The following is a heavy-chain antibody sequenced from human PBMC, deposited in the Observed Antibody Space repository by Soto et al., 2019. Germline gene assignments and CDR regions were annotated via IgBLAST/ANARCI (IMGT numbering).Heavy chain of an antibody. D-gene: IGHD3-10*01. V-gene: IGHV3-23*01. CDR2: ISSRGGTT. Sequence: EVQLLESGGGLVQPGGSLRLSCAASGFTFSSYTMSWVRQAPEKGLEWVSGISSRGGTTYYAYSVKGRFTISRDNSKNTLYLQMNSLRAEDTAVYYCAKNGFGEFPNFDFWGQGTLVTVSS. CDR3: AKNGFGEFPNFDF. J-gene: IGHJ4*02. CDR1: GFTFSSYT.